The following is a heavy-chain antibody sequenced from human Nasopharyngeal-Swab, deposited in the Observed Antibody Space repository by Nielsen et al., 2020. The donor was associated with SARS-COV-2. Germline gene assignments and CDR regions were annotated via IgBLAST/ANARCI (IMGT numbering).Heavy chain of an antibody. CDR3: ARLQGSGWYRIDY. V-gene: IGHV5-51*01. J-gene: IGHJ4*02. D-gene: IGHD6-19*01. CDR1: GYTFTSFW. CDR2: IFPGDSET. Sequence: GESLKISCQASGYTFTSFWIGWVRQMPGKGLEWMGIIFPGDSETRYSPSFQGQVTISADKSISTAYLQWSSLKASDTAMYYCARLQGSGWYRIDYWGQGTLVTVSS.